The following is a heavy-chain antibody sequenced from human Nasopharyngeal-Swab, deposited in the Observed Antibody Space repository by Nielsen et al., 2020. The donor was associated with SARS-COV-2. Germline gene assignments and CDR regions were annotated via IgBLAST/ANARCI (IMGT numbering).Heavy chain of an antibody. V-gene: IGHV3-9*01. D-gene: IGHD3-10*01. J-gene: IGHJ4*02. CDR2: ISWNSGSI. CDR1: GFTFDDFP. CDR3: AKDIGGAKDY. Sequence: SLKISCAASGFTFDDFPMHWVRQAPGKGLEWVSGISWNSGSIGYADSVKGRFTISRDNAKNSLYLQMNSLRAEDTALYYCAKDIGGAKDYWGQGTLVTVSS.